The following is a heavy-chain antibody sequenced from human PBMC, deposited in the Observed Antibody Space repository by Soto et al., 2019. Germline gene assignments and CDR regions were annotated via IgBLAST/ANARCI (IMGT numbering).Heavy chain of an antibody. D-gene: IGHD1-26*01. J-gene: IGHJ4*02. CDR3: SGGVGDAV. V-gene: IGHV3-7*04. Sequence: EDQLVESGGGLVQPGGSLRLTCAVSGFSFRRDWMNWVRQAPGKGLEWVAHANQDGSQKYYVDSVKGRFTIFRDNAKNSLVLQMNSLRAEDTAVYYCSGGVGDAVWGQGTLVTVSS. CDR1: GFSFRRDW. CDR2: ANQDGSQK.